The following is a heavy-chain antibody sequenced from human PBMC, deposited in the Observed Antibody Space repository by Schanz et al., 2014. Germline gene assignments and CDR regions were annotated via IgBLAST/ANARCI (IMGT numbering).Heavy chain of an antibody. CDR2: IKQDGSER. CDR1: GFSFSDYG. Sequence: VQLVESGGGVVQPGRSLRLSCAGSGFSFSDYGMHWVRQAPGMGLEWVANIKQDGSERYYVDSVKGRFTISRDNAKNSLYLQMNSLRAEDTAVYYCARDRQQLVGRIGYYYGMDVWGQGTTVTVSS. CDR3: ARDRQQLVGRIGYYYGMDV. J-gene: IGHJ6*02. V-gene: IGHV3-7*01. D-gene: IGHD6-13*01.